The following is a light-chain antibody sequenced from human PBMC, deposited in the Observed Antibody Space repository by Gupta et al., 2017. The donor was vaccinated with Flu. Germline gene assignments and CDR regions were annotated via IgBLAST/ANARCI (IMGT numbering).Light chain of an antibody. V-gene: IGLV3-21*02. CDR1: NIGSKS. CDR3: QGWDWDSDDWV. CDR2: DDS. J-gene: IGLJ3*02. Sequence: SSVLPPPPTVSVAPGQTARIFCGGNNIGSKSVHWHQQKAGQAPILVVYDDSDRPSGIPERFSGSNSENTATLTISRVEAGDEADYYCQGWDWDSDDWVFGGGTKLTVL.